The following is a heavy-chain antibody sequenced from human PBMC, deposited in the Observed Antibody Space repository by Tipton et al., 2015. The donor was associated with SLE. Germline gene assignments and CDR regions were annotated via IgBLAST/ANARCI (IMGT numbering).Heavy chain of an antibody. J-gene: IGHJ5*02. CDR3: ARGGQLQGGWFDP. CDR1: GGSISSSSYY. CDR2: IYYSGST. D-gene: IGHD2-2*01. Sequence: GLVKPSETLSRTCTVSGGSISSSSYYWGWIRQPPGKGLEWIGSIYYSGSTYYNPSLKSRVTISVDTSKNQFSLMLSSVTAADTAVYYCARGGQLQGGWFDPWGQGTLVTVSS. V-gene: IGHV4-39*01.